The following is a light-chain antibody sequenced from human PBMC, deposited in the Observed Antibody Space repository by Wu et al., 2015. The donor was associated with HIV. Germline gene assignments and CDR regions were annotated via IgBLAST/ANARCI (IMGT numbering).Light chain of an antibody. Sequence: DIQMTQSPSAMSASVGDRVTITCRASQGINNYLVWFQQKPGKVPERLIYAASSLQSGVPSRFSGSGSGTAFTLTITGLQPEDFATYFCQQSYSAPIFSFGPGTRVDLK. CDR2: AAS. CDR3: QQSYSAPIFS. CDR1: QGINNY. V-gene: IGKV1-17*03. J-gene: IGKJ3*01.